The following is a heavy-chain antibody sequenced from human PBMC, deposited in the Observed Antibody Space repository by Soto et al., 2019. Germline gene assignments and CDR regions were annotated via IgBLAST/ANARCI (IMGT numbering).Heavy chain of an antibody. CDR3: AHRRSTVTTFYFDY. D-gene: IGHD4-17*01. V-gene: IGHV2-5*08. CDR1: GGSISSGGYS. J-gene: IGHJ4*02. Sequence: TLSLTCAVSGGSISSGGYSWSWIRQPPGKALEWLALIYWDDDKRYSPSLKSRLTITKDTSRNQVVLTMTDMDPVDTATYYCAHRRSTVTTFYFDYWGQGTLVTVSS. CDR2: IYWDDDK.